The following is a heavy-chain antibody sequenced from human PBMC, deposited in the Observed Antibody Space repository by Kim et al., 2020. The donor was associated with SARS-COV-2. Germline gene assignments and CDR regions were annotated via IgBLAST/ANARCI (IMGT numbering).Heavy chain of an antibody. J-gene: IGHJ6*02. CDR2: IYYSGST. V-gene: IGHV4-39*01. Sequence: SETLSLTCTVSGGSISSSSYYWGWIRQPPGKGLEWIGSIYYSGSTYYNPSLKSRVTISVDTSKNQFSLKLSSVTAADTAVYYCATYCSGGSCYSGYYYYGMDVWGQGTTVTVSS. CDR3: ATYCSGGSCYSGYYYYGMDV. D-gene: IGHD2-15*01. CDR1: GGSISSSSYY.